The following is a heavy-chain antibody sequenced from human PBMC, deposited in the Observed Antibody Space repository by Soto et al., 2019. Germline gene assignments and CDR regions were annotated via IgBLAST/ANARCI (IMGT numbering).Heavy chain of an antibody. J-gene: IGHJ4*02. V-gene: IGHV3-23*01. Sequence: EVQLLESGGILVQPGESLRLSCAASGFTFSSYAMSWVRQAPGKGLQWVSGISTNGGVTYYADSVKGRFTISRDNSKNTLYLQLNTLRAEDTAVYYCARDPGRSIGELLVTSFDYWGQGTLVTVSS. CDR1: GFTFSSYA. CDR3: ARDPGRSIGELLVTSFDY. CDR2: ISTNGGVT. D-gene: IGHD3-10*01.